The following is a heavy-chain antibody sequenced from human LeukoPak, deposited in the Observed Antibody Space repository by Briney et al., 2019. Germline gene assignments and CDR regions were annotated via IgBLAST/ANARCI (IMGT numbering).Heavy chain of an antibody. D-gene: IGHD3-10*01. Sequence: SETLSLTCTASGGSISSGGYYWSWIRQPPGKGLEWIGYIYHSGSTYYNPSLKSRVTISVDRSKNQFSLKLSSVTAADTAVYYCARWDGSGSYHDYWGQGTLVTVSS. CDR3: ARWDGSGSYHDY. CDR1: GGSISSGGYY. CDR2: IYHSGST. V-gene: IGHV4-30-2*01. J-gene: IGHJ4*02.